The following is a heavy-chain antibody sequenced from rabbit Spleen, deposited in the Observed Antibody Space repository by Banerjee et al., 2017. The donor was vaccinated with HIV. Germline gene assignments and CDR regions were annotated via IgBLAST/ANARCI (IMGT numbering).Heavy chain of an antibody. D-gene: IGHD8-1*01. CDR1: GFSFSDRDV. Sequence: QEQLEESGGGLVKPEGSLTLTCKASGFSFSDRDVMCWVRQAPGKGLEWIGYIDLVFGSTYYASWVNGRFTISSHNAQNTLFLHLNSLTVADTATYFCVRDTGTSFSTYGMDLWGPGTLVTVS. J-gene: IGHJ6*01. CDR2: IDLVFGST. CDR3: VRDTGTSFSTYGMDL. V-gene: IGHV1S47*01.